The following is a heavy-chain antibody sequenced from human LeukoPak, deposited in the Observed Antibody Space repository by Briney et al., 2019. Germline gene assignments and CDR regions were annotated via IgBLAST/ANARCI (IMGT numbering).Heavy chain of an antibody. J-gene: IGHJ4*02. V-gene: IGHV4-59*01. Sequence: SETLSLTCTVSGGSISSYYWSWIRQPPGKGLEWIGYIYYSGSTNYNPSLKSRVTISVDTSKNQFSLKLSSVTAADTAVYYCAGCDYSNYFAPSYYFDYWGQGTLVTVSS. CDR2: IYYSGST. CDR3: AGCDYSNYFAPSYYFDY. CDR1: GGSISSYY. D-gene: IGHD4-11*01.